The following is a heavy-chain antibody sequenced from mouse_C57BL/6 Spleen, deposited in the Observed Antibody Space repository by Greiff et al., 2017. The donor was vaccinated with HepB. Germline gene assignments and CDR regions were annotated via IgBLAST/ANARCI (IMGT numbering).Heavy chain of an antibody. D-gene: IGHD1-1*01. Sequence: VQLKQSGPELVKPGASVKISCKASGYSFTGYYMNWVKQSPEKSLEWIGEINPSTGGTTYNQKFKAKATLTVDKSSSTAYMQLSSLTYEDSAVYYCARTETTVAPFDYWGQGTTLTVSS. CDR2: INPSTGGT. CDR1: GYSFTGYY. CDR3: ARTETTVAPFDY. J-gene: IGHJ2*01. V-gene: IGHV1-42*01.